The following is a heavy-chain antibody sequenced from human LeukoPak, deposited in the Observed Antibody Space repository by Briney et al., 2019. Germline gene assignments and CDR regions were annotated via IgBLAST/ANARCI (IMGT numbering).Heavy chain of an antibody. CDR1: GFTFSSYA. CDR3: AKDRTGQWLLDYYYYGMDV. CDR2: ISGSGGST. Sequence: GGSLRLSCAASGFTFSSYAMSWVRQAPGKGLEWVSAISGSGGSTYYADSVKGRFTISRDNSKNTLYPQMNSLRAEDTAVYYCAKDRTGQWLLDYYYYGMDVWGQGTTVTVSS. V-gene: IGHV3-23*01. J-gene: IGHJ6*02. D-gene: IGHD6-19*01.